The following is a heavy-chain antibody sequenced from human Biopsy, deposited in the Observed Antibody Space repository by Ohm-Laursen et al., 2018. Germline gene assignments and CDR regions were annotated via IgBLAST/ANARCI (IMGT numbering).Heavy chain of an antibody. Sequence: SETLSLTCAVSGASINIAYYWGWIQQPPGKGLEWIGIIYQTGNTYYNPSLKSRLTISGDASKNEFFLNLTSVTAADTAIYYCVRVRGITPPGAFDFWGQGTKVAVSS. D-gene: IGHD6-13*01. CDR2: IYQTGNT. V-gene: IGHV4-38-2*01. CDR1: GASINIAYY. CDR3: VRVRGITPPGAFDF. J-gene: IGHJ3*01.